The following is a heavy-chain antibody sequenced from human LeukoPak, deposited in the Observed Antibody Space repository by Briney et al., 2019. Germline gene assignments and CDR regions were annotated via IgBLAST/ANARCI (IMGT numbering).Heavy chain of an antibody. Sequence: PSETLSLTCAVYGGSFSGYYWSWVRQPPGKGLEWIGEIYHSGSTNYNPSLKSRVTISVDKSKNQFSLKLSSVTAADTAVYYCARDFIFGTTETENAFDIWGQGTMVTVSS. J-gene: IGHJ3*02. V-gene: IGHV4-34*01. CDR3: ARDFIFGTTETENAFDI. D-gene: IGHD1-7*01. CDR2: IYHSGST. CDR1: GGSFSGYY.